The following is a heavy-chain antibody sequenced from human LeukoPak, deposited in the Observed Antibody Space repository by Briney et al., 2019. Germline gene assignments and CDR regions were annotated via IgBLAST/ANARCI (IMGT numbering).Heavy chain of an antibody. V-gene: IGHV3-7*01. D-gene: IGHD3-16*02. J-gene: IGHJ4*02. CDR1: GFIFSNYW. CDR3: ARACDYVWGTYRCGFDY. CDR2: IKQDGSEK. Sequence: GGSLRLSCAASGFIFSNYWMSWVRQAPGKGLEWVADIKQDGSEKYYVDSVKGQFTISRDNAKNSLYLQMNSLRAEDTAVYYCARACDYVWGTYRCGFDYWGQGTLVTVSS.